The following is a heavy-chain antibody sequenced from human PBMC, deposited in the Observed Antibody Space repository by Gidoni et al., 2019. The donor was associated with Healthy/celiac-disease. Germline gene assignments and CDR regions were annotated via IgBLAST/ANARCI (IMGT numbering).Heavy chain of an antibody. CDR3: ARDSDYDILTGPYWEYYYYYMDV. V-gene: IGHV1-69*01. CDR2: IIPIFGTA. J-gene: IGHJ6*03. Sequence: QVQLVQSGAEVKKPGSSVKVSCKASGGTFSSYAISWVRQAPGQGLEWMGGIIPIFGTANYAQKFQGRVTITADESTSTAYMELSSLRSEDTAVYYCARDSDYDILTGPYWEYYYYYMDVWGKGTTVTVSS. CDR1: GGTFSSYA. D-gene: IGHD3-9*01.